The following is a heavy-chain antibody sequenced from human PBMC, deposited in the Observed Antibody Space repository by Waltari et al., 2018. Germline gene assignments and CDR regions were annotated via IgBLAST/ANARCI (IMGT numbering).Heavy chain of an antibody. CDR1: GDSVSSYY. J-gene: IGHJ4*02. D-gene: IGHD2-21*01. V-gene: IGHV4-4*07. CDR2: TPPPCST. Sequence: QVQLQESGPGLVKPSETLSLTCSVSGDSVSSYYWSWIRQPAGKGLEWHGLTPPPCSTDKNPPRTSRLSIAVDQSKNQVSLSLSSVTAGDTAVYYWATETRYNCYGFTCREVDYWGLGILVTVSS. CDR3: ATETRYNCYGFTCREVDY.